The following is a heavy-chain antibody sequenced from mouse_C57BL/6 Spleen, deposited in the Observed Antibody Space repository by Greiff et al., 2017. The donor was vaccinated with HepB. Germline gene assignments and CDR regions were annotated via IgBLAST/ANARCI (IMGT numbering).Heavy chain of an antibody. V-gene: IGHV1-42*01. CDR1: GYSFTGYY. CDR3: ARGGVTTGDY. CDR2: INPSTGGT. J-gene: IGHJ2*01. Sequence: VHVKQSGPELVKPGASVKISCKASGYSFTGYYMNWVKQSPEKSLEWIGEINPSTGGTTYNQKFKAKATLTVDKSSSTGYMQLKSLTSEDSAVYYCARGGVTTGDYWGQGTTLTVSS. D-gene: IGHD2-2*01.